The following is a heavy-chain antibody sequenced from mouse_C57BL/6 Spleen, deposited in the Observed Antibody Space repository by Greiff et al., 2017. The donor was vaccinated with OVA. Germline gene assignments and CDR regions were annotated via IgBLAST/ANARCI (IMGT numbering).Heavy chain of an antibody. CDR3: TRDRGWYFDV. CDR1: GFTFSSYA. CDR2: ISSGGDYT. Sequence: EVKVEESGEGLVKPGGSLKLSCAASGFTFSSYAMSWVRQTPEKRLEWVAYISSGGDYTYYADTVKGRFTISRDNARNTLYLQMSSLKSEDTAMYYCTRDRGWYFDVWGTGTTVTVSS. D-gene: IGHD3-1*01. V-gene: IGHV5-9-1*02. J-gene: IGHJ1*03.